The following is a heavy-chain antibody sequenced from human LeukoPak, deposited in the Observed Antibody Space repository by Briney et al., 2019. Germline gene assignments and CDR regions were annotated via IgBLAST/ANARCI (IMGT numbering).Heavy chain of an antibody. D-gene: IGHD3-10*01. CDR3: ARERMVRGVINYYYGVDV. V-gene: IGHV3-7*03. Sequence: GGSLRLSCAASGFTFSSYWMSWVRQAPGKGLEWVANIKQDGSEKYYVDSVKGRFTISRDNAKNSLYLQMNSLRAEDTAVYYCARERMVRGVINYYYGVDVWGKGTTVTVSS. J-gene: IGHJ6*04. CDR1: GFTFSSYW. CDR2: IKQDGSEK.